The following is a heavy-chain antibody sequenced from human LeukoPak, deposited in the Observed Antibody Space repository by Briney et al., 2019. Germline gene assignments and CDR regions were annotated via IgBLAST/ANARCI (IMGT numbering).Heavy chain of an antibody. D-gene: IGHD3-22*01. V-gene: IGHV4-39*01. CDR2: IYYSGST. Sequence: SETLSLTCIVSGGSISSGSYYWGWIRQPPGKGLEWIGSIYYSGSTYYNPSLKSRVTISVDTSKNQFSLKLSSVTAADTAVYYCASYDSSGYQYVDYWGQGTLVTVSS. CDR3: ASYDSSGYQYVDY. CDR1: GGSISSGSYY. J-gene: IGHJ4*02.